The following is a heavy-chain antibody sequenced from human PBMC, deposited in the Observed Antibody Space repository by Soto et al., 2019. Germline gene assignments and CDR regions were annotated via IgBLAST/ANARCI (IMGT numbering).Heavy chain of an antibody. CDR1: GFTFNKYG. V-gene: IGHV3-64D*06. D-gene: IGHD3-22*01. J-gene: IGHJ4*02. CDR2: LSSDGGST. CDR3: VKGPASYDSSAFDF. Sequence: PGGSLRLSCSASGFTFNKYGMHWVRQAPGKGLEYVSALSSDGGSTYYADSVKGRFTISRDNSKNTLFLQMTNLRPEDTAVYYCVKGPASYDSSAFDFWGQGTLVTVSS.